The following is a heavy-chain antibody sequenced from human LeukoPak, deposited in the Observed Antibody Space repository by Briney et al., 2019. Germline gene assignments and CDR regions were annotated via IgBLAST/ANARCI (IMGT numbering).Heavy chain of an antibody. CDR3: ARNVGPAAGIPWAFDI. V-gene: IGHV1-46*01. D-gene: IGHD6-13*01. J-gene: IGHJ3*02. CDR2: INPGGANT. CDR1: GYTFTNYY. Sequence: ASVKVSCKASGYTFTNYYIHWVRQAPGQGLEWMGLINPGGANTNYAQNFQGRVTMTRDTSTSTVYMELSSLRSEDTAVYYCARNVGPAAGIPWAFDIWGQGTMVTVSS.